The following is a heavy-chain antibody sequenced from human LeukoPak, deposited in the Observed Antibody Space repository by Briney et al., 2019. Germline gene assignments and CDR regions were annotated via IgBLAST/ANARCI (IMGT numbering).Heavy chain of an antibody. CDR2: ISSSSSYI. V-gene: IGHV3-21*03. Sequence: GGSLRLSCAASGFTFSSYSMNWVRQAPGKGLEWVSSISSSSSYIYYADSVKGRFTISRDNAKNSLYLQMNSLKTEDTAVYYCTFRLRFRGDWFDPWGQGTLVTVSS. CDR1: GFTFSSYS. CDR3: TFRLRFRGDWFDP. D-gene: IGHD3-3*01. J-gene: IGHJ5*02.